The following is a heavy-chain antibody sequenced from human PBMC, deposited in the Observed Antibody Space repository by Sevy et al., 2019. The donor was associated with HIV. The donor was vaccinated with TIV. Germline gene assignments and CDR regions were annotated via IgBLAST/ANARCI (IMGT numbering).Heavy chain of an antibody. CDR1: GLSVSDNY. CDR3: ARDRYYDASGYYYYYYGMDV. CDR2: IYSDGRT. V-gene: IGHV3-66*01. J-gene: IGHJ6*02. Sequence: GGSLRLSSAASGLSVSDNYMNWVRQAPGKGLELVSVIYSDGRTYYADSVKGRFTISRDNSKNTLYLHMNNLRPEDTAVYYCARDRYYDASGYYYYYYGMDVWGQGTTVTVSS. D-gene: IGHD3-22*01.